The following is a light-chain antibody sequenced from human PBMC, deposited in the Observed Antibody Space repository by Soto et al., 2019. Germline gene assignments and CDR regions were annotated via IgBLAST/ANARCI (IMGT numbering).Light chain of an antibody. CDR2: STS. CDR1: TGAVTSGHY. CDR3: LLYYGGAQPAV. J-gene: IGLJ2*01. V-gene: IGLV7-43*01. Sequence: QDVVTQEPSLTVSPGGTVTLTCASSTGAVTSGHYPNWFQQKPGQAPRALIYSTSKKHSWTPARVSGSLLGGKAALTLSGVQPEDEAESYRLLYYGGAQPAVFGGGTKLTVL.